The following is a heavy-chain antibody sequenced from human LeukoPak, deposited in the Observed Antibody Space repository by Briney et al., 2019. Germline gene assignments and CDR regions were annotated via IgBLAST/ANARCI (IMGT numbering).Heavy chain of an antibody. V-gene: IGHV3-21*01. CDR3: ARDRVYSIFGVVTLDY. Sequence: GGSLRLSCAASGFTFSSYSMNWVRQAPGKGLEWVSSISSSSSYIYYADSVKGRFTISRDNAKNSLYLQMNSLRAEDTAVYYCARDRVYSIFGVVTLDYWGQGTLVTVSS. CDR2: ISSSSSYI. J-gene: IGHJ4*02. CDR1: GFTFSSYS. D-gene: IGHD3-3*01.